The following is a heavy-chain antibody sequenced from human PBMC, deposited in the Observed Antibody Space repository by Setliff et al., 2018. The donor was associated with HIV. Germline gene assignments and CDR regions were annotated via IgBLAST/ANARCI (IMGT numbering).Heavy chain of an antibody. J-gene: IGHJ3*02. D-gene: IGHD3-22*01. Sequence: GGSLRLSCAASGFTFSSYAMSWVRQAPGKGLEWVSAISGSGGSTYYADSVKGRFTISRDNSRNTLYLQMNSLRAEDTAVYCCARSKGHLYYDDDTGYVLRAFDIWGQGTMVTVSS. CDR3: ARSKGHLYYDDDTGYVLRAFDI. CDR1: GFTFSSYA. CDR2: ISGSGGST. V-gene: IGHV3-23*01.